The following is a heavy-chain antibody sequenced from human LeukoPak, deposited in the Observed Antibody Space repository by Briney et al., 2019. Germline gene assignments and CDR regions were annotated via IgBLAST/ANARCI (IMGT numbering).Heavy chain of an antibody. CDR3: ARVVGPSSWTFDY. CDR1: GFTFSDND. CDR2: IGSAGDT. Sequence: GGSLRLSCAASGFTFSDNDMLWVRQATGKGLEWVSRIGSAGDTYYAGSVKGRFSLSRDNAKNSLYLQMNSLRAEDTAVYYCARVVGPSSWTFDYWGQGTLVTVSS. J-gene: IGHJ4*02. D-gene: IGHD6-13*01. V-gene: IGHV3-13*04.